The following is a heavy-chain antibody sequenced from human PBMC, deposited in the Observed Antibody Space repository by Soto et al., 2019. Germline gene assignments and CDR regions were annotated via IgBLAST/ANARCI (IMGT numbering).Heavy chain of an antibody. CDR3: ASDSQDYGDYGWYFDL. D-gene: IGHD4-17*01. Sequence: EVHLVESGGGLVQPGGSLKLSCAASGFTFNAYWMSWVRQTPGKGLEWVADISGDARRNYSVDSVRGQLTISRDNAENSVYLQMNGLRADATGVYYCASDSQDYGDYGWYFDLWARGTLVTVSS. CDR2: ISGDARRN. J-gene: IGHJ2*01. CDR1: GFTFNAYW. V-gene: IGHV3-7*01.